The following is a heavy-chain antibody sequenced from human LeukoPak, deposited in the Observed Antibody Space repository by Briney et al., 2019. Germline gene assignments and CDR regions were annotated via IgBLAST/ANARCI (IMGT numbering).Heavy chain of an antibody. CDR2: IIPIFGTA. V-gene: IGHV1-69*01. J-gene: IGHJ6*03. Sequence: ASVKVSCKASGGTFSSYAISWVRQAPGQGLEWMGGIIPIFGTANYAQKFQGRVTITADESTSTAYMELSSLRSEDTAVYYCARAIRDDYYYYYMDVWGKGTTVTVSS. CDR3: ARAIRDDYYYYYMDV. CDR1: GGTFSSYA.